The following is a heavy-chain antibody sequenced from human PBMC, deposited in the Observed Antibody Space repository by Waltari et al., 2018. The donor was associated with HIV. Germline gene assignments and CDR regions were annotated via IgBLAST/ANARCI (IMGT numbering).Heavy chain of an antibody. Sequence: QVHLVESGGGVVQPGRSLRLSCAASGFTFSSYAIHWVRQAPGKGLEWVAFKSYDGSNKYYEDSVKGRFTISRDNSKNTLYLQMNSLRAEDTSVYYCARDTGYCSFGSCSYNWLDPWGQGTLVSVSS. V-gene: IGHV3-30*01. CDR3: ARDTGYCSFGSCSYNWLDP. J-gene: IGHJ5*02. CDR1: GFTFSSYA. CDR2: KSYDGSNK. D-gene: IGHD2-15*01.